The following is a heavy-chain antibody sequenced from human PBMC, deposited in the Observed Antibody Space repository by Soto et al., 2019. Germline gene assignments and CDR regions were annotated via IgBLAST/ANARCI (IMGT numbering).Heavy chain of an antibody. J-gene: IGHJ3*01. D-gene: IGHD3-3*01. CDR1: GGTFSTYI. CDR3: ARERITTRGGAFEL. Sequence: QVQLVQSGAEVRKPGSSVKVSCKAPGGTFSTYIISWVRQAPGQGLEWMGRIIPIPDITNYAQKFQGRVTVSADRSTSTAYMELTSLKSEDTAVYYCARERITTRGGAFELWGQGTMVTVSS. CDR2: IIPIPDIT. V-gene: IGHV1-69*08.